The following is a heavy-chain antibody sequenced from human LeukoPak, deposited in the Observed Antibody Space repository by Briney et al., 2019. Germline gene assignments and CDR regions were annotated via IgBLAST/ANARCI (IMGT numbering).Heavy chain of an antibody. V-gene: IGHV3-23*01. CDR2: ISGSGGST. J-gene: IGHJ4*02. CDR3: AKGSMVRGVIISFSYYFDY. Sequence: PGGSLRLSCAASGFTFSSYAMSWVRQAPGKGLEWVSAISGSGGSTYYADSVKGRFTISRDNSKNTLYLQMNSLRAEDTAVYYCAKGSMVRGVIISFSYYFDYWGQGTLVTVSS. D-gene: IGHD3-10*01. CDR1: GFTFSSYA.